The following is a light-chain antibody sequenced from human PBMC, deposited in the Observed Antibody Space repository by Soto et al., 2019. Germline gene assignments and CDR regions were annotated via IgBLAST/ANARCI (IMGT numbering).Light chain of an antibody. Sequence: EIVMTHSPAILSVSPCERATLSFRASESVSSNLARYQQKPGQAPRLLIYSTSSRATGIPDRFSGSGSGTEFTLTISRLEPEDFAVYYCQQYGNSPWTFGQGTKVDIK. CDR3: QQYGNSPWT. J-gene: IGKJ1*01. CDR2: STS. V-gene: IGKV3-20*01. CDR1: ESVSSN.